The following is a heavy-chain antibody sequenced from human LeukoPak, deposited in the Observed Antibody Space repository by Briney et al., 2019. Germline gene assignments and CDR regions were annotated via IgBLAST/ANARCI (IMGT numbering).Heavy chain of an antibody. V-gene: IGHV3-11*01. CDR1: GFTFSDYY. CDR2: ISNSGNNI. CDR3: ARDAGVGSSWSFFDD. D-gene: IGHD6-13*01. J-gene: IGHJ4*02. Sequence: PGGSLRLSCAASGFTFSDYYMSWIRQAPGKGLEWVSYISNSGNNIYYPDSVKGRFTISRDNAKNSLYLQMNSLRAEDTAVYYCARDAGVGSSWSFFDDWGQGTLVTVSS.